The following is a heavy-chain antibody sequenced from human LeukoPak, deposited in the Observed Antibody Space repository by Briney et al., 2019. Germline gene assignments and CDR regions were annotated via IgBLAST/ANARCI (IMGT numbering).Heavy chain of an antibody. V-gene: IGHV4-59*01. CDR2: IYYSGST. Sequence: SETLSLTCTVSGGSISSYYWSWIRQPPGKGLEWIGYIYYSGSTNYNPSLKSRVIISIETSKNQFSLKLSSVTAADTAVYYCASGVAAQSYYYYYMDVWGKGTTVTVSS. J-gene: IGHJ6*03. CDR1: GGSISSYY. CDR3: ASGVAAQSYYYYYMDV. D-gene: IGHD6-13*01.